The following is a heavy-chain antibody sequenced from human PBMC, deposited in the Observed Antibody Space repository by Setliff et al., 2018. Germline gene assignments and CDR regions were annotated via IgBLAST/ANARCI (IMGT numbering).Heavy chain of an antibody. J-gene: IGHJ4*02. CDR3: ARSDGGSSGLDY. CDR2: ISWNSGSI. CDR1: GFTFDDYA. Sequence: GGSLRLSCAASGFTFDDYAMHWVRQAPGKGLEWVSGISWNSGSIGYADSVKGRFTISRDNAKNSLYLQMNSLRAEDTAVYHCARSDGGSSGLDYWGQGTLVTVSS. D-gene: IGHD2-15*01. V-gene: IGHV3-9*01.